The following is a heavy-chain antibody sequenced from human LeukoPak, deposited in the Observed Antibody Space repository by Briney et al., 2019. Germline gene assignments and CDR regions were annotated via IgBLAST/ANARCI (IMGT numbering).Heavy chain of an antibody. J-gene: IGHJ4*02. Sequence: GGSLRLSCAASGFTFSSYWMHWVRQAPGKGPAWVSHINGDGSVTGYADSVKGRFTISRDNARNTLYVQMNSLRAEDTAVYYCAIRIAVPGGFDNWGQGTLVTVAS. CDR2: INGDGSVT. D-gene: IGHD6-19*01. CDR3: AIRIAVPGGFDN. V-gene: IGHV3-74*01. CDR1: GFTFSSYW.